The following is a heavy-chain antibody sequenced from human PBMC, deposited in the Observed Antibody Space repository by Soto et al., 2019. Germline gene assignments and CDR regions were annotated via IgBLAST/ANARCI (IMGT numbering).Heavy chain of an antibody. Sequence: SETLSLTCTVSGDSITRSNFYWGWIRQPPGKGLEWLGSIFYSGSTFYNPALKSRVTFSVDTSKSHFSLKLSSVTAADTAVYYCARHKTTMLTVVSAFDPWGQGTQVTVSS. D-gene: IGHD3-22*01. J-gene: IGHJ5*02. V-gene: IGHV4-39*02. CDR2: IFYSGST. CDR3: ARHKTTMLTVVSAFDP. CDR1: GDSITRSNFY.